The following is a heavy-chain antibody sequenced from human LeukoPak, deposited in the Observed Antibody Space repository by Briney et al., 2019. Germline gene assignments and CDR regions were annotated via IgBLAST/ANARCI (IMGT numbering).Heavy chain of an antibody. CDR3: ASKSSGWGYYYYYGMDV. J-gene: IGHJ6*02. CDR1: GGSISSSSYY. V-gene: IGHV4-39*07. Sequence: SETLSLTCTVSGGSISSSSYYWGWIRQPPGKGLEWIGTIYYSGSTNYNPSLKSRVTISVDKSKNQFSLKLSSVTAADTAVYYCASKSSGWGYYYYYGMDVWGQGTTVTVSS. D-gene: IGHD6-19*01. CDR2: IYYSGST.